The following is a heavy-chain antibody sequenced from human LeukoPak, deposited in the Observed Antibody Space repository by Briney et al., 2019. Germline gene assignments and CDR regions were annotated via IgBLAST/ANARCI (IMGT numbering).Heavy chain of an antibody. J-gene: IGHJ4*02. Sequence: PGGSLRLSWAASGFTFSSYAMSWARQAPGKGPDCVSAISGSGGSTYYADSVKGRFTISRDNSKNTLYLQMNSLRAEDTAVYYCAKDRGWFGELLPYFDYWGQGTLVTVSS. V-gene: IGHV3-23*01. CDR2: ISGSGGST. CDR1: GFTFSSYA. D-gene: IGHD3-10*01. CDR3: AKDRGWFGELLPYFDY.